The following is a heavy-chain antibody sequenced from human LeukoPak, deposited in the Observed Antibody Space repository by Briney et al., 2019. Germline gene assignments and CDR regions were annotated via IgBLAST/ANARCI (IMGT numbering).Heavy chain of an antibody. CDR3: ARGGLYYYDSSGSFDY. Sequence: ASVKVSCKASGGTFSSYAISWVRQAPGQGLEWMGRIIPIFGTANYAQKFQGRVTITTDESTSTAYMELSSLRSEDTAVYYCARGGLYYYDSSGSFDYWGQGTLVTVSS. CDR1: GGTFSSYA. D-gene: IGHD3-22*01. V-gene: IGHV1-69*05. J-gene: IGHJ4*02. CDR2: IIPIFGTA.